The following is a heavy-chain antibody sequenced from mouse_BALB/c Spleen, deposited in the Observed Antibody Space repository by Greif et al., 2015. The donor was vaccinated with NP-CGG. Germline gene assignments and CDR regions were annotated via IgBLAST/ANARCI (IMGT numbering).Heavy chain of an antibody. CDR2: ISCYNGAT. CDR1: GYSFTGYY. V-gene: IGHV1S34*01. CDR3: ARDEDPSYGNWFAW. D-gene: IGHD2-1*01. J-gene: IGHJ3*01. Sequence: LVKTGASVKISCKASGYSFTGYYMHWVKQSHGKSLERIGYISCYNGATSYNQKFKGKATFTVDTSSSAAYMQVNSLTSEDSAVDYCARDEDPSYGNWFAWWGEGTLVTVSA.